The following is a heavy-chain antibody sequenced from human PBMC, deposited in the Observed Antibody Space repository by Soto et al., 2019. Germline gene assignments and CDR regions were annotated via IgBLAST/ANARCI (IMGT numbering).Heavy chain of an antibody. V-gene: IGHV4-59*12. CDR1: GGSLSSYY. D-gene: IGHD2-2*01. CDR2: IYFSEST. J-gene: IGHJ5*02. Sequence: SETLSLTCTVSGGSLSSYYWSWIRQSPGKGLENLGYIYFSESTYYNPSLKSRVTISLDTSKNQFSLKLSSVTAADTAVYYCARVPDRWGQGTLVTVSS. CDR3: ARVPDR.